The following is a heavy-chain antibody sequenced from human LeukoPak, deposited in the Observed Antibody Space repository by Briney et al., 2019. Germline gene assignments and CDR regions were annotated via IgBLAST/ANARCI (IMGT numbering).Heavy chain of an antibody. D-gene: IGHD6-25*01. CDR1: GGSFSGYY. CDR2: INHSGST. J-gene: IGHJ3*02. Sequence: ASETLSLTCAVYGGSFSGYYWSWIRQPPGKGLEWIGEINHSGSTNYNPSLKSRVTISVDTSKNQFSLKLSSVTAADTAVYYCASRQRRHAFDIWGQGTMVTVSS. V-gene: IGHV4-34*01. CDR3: ASRQRRHAFDI.